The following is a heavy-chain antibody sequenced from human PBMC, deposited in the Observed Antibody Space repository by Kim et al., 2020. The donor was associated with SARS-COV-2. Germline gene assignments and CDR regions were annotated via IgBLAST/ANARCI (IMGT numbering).Heavy chain of an antibody. D-gene: IGHD3-10*01. CDR2: K. CDR3: ARVRGYPGDY. V-gene: IGHV3-7*01. J-gene: IGHJ4*02. Sequence: KYYVDSVKGRFTISRDNAKNSLYLQMNSLRAEDTAVYYCARVRGYPGDYWGQGTLVTVSS.